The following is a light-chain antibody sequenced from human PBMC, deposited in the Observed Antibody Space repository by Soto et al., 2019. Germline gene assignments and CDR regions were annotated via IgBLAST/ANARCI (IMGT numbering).Light chain of an antibody. Sequence: QSVLTQPPSVSGAPGQRVTISCTGSSSNIGAGYDVHWYQQLPGTAPKLLIYGNSNRPSGVPDRFSGSKSGTSASLAITGLQAEDEADYYCQSYDSSFEVVFGTGTKLTVL. CDR1: SSNIGAGYD. V-gene: IGLV1-40*01. J-gene: IGLJ1*01. CDR3: QSYDSSFEVV. CDR2: GNS.